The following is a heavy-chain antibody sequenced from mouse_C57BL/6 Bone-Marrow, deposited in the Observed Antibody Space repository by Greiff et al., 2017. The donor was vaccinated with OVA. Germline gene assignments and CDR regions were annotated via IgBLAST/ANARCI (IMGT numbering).Heavy chain of an antibody. CDR1: GFSFNTYA. CDR2: IRSKSNNYAT. D-gene: IGHD2-2*01. J-gene: IGHJ1*03. CDR3: VRHGGYEGYWYFDV. Sequence: DVKLVESGGGLVQPKGSLKLSCAASGFSFNTYAMNWVRQAPGKGLEWVARIRSKSNNYATYYADSVKDRFTISRDDSESMLYLQMNNLKTEDTAMYYCVRHGGYEGYWYFDVWGTGTTVTVSS. V-gene: IGHV10-1*01.